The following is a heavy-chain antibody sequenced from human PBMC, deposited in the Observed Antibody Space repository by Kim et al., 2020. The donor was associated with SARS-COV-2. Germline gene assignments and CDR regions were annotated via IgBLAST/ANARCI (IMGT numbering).Heavy chain of an antibody. CDR3: ARAGLNTYSSSWSEYFDY. D-gene: IGHD6-13*01. J-gene: IGHJ4*02. CDR2: IIPIFGTA. V-gene: IGHV1-69*13. CDR1: GGTFSSYA. Sequence: SVKVSCKASGGTFSSYAISWVRQAPGQGLEWMGGIIPIFGTANYAQKFQGRVTITADESTSTAYMELSSLRSEDTAVYYCARAGLNTYSSSWSEYFDYWGQGTLVTVSS.